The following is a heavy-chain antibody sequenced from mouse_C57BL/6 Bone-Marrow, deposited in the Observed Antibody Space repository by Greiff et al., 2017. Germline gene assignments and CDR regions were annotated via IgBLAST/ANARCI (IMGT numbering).Heavy chain of an antibody. D-gene: IGHD1-1*01. J-gene: IGHJ1*03. CDR2: IYTRDGST. V-gene: IGHV1-85*01. CDR3: ARLEFYDCSTDWYFDV. CDR1: GYTFTSYD. Sequence: QVQLQQSGPELVKPGASVKLSCKASGYTFTSYDINWVKQRPGQGLAWIGWIYTRDGSTKYNEKFKGKATLTVDTSSSTAYKEHNSLTSEDSAVYFGARLEFYDCSTDWYFDVWGTGTTVTVSS.